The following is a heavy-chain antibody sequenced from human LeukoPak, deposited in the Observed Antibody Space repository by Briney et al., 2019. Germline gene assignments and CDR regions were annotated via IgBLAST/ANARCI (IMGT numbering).Heavy chain of an antibody. V-gene: IGHV4-59*01. CDR1: GGSINSYY. CDR3: ARLGRVYDSSRYYYVPGAFDI. J-gene: IGHJ3*02. Sequence: PSETLSLTCTVSGGSINSYYWSLIRQPPGKRLEWIGYIYYSGNTAYNPSPKSRVTISLDTSKNQFSLKLSSVTAADTAVYYCARLGRVYDSSRYYYVPGAFDIWGQGTMVTVSS. CDR2: IYYSGNT. D-gene: IGHD3-22*01.